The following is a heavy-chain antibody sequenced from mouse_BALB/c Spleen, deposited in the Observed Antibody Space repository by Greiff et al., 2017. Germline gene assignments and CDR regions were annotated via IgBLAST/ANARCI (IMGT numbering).Heavy chain of an antibody. J-gene: IGHJ2*01. V-gene: IGHV1-7*01. CDR3: ARRGNPYYFDY. Sequence: VQLQQSGAELAKPGASVKMSCKASGYTFTSYWMHWVKQRPGQGLEWIGYINPSTGYTEYNQKFKDKATLTADKSSSTAYMQLSSLTSEDSAVYYCARRGNPYYFDYWGQGTTLTVSS. CDR1: GYTFTSYW. CDR2: INPSTGYT. D-gene: IGHD2-1*01.